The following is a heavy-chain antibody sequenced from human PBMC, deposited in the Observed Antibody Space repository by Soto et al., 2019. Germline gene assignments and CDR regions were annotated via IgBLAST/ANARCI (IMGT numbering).Heavy chain of an antibody. V-gene: IGHV4-34*01. CDR3: ARGGIAARLKH. D-gene: IGHD6-6*01. CDR1: GATFSGYY. Sequence: SETLSLTCAVYGATFSGYYWSWIRQPPGRGLEWIGEINHSGSTYYNPSLTSRVTISVDTSTNHFSLKLTSVTAADAAVYYCARGGIAARLKHWGQGTLVTVS. J-gene: IGHJ1*01. CDR2: INHSGST.